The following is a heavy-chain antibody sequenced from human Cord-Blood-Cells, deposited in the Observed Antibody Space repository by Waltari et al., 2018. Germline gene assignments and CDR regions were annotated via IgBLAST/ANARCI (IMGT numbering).Heavy chain of an antibody. V-gene: IGHV4-39*01. CDR3: ARHVQGSWPEEGFDP. J-gene: IGHJ5*02. CDR2: IYYSGGT. CDR1: GGSISSSSYY. Sequence: QLQLQESGPGLVKPSETLSLTCTVSGGSISSSSYYWGWIRQPPGKGLEWIGSIYYSGGTYDNPSLKSRVTISVDTSKNQFSLKRSSVTAADTAVYYCARHVQGSWPEEGFDPWGQGTLVTVSS. D-gene: IGHD6-13*01.